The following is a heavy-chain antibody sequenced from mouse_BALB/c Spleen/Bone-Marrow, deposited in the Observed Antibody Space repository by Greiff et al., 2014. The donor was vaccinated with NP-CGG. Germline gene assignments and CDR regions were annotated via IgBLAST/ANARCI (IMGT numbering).Heavy chain of an antibody. CDR2: INPSNGGP. D-gene: IGHD4-1*01. CDR1: GYTFTNYY. CDR3: TRARPGGFAY. Sequence: QVQLQQSGAELVKPGASVKLSCKASGYTFTNYYMYWVKQRPGQGPEWIGEINPSNGGPNFNEKFKSKATLTVDKSSSTAYMQLSSLTSEDSAVYYCTRARPGGFAYWGQGTLVTVPA. J-gene: IGHJ3*01. V-gene: IGHV1S81*02.